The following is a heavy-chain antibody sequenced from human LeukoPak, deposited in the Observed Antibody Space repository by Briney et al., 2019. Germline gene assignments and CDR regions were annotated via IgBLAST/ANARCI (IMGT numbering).Heavy chain of an antibody. V-gene: IGHV3-30-3*01. Sequence: QPGRSLRLSCAASGFTFSSYAMHWVRQAPGKGLEWVAVISYDGSNKYYADSVKGRFTISRGNSKNTLYLQMNSLRAEDTAIYYCARYLNSGPADYWGQGSLVTVSS. D-gene: IGHD5-12*01. CDR3: ARYLNSGPADY. J-gene: IGHJ4*02. CDR2: ISYDGSNK. CDR1: GFTFSSYA.